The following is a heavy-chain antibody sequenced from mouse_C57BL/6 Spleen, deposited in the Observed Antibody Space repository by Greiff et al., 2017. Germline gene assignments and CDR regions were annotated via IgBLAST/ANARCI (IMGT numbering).Heavy chain of an antibody. D-gene: IGHD1-1*01. CDR1: GYTFTSYW. J-gene: IGHJ1*03. Sequence: QVQLQHPGAELVKPGASVKLSCKASGYTFTSYWMQWVKQRPGQGLEWIGEIDPSDSYTNYNQKFKGKATLTVDTSSSTAYMQLSSLTSEDSAVYYCARGGSRYWYFDVWGTGTTVTVSS. V-gene: IGHV1-50*01. CDR2: IDPSDSYT. CDR3: ARGGSRYWYFDV.